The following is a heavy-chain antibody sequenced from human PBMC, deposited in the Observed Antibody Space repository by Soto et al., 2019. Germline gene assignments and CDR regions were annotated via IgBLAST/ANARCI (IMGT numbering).Heavy chain of an antibody. CDR2: ISTYSGDT. J-gene: IGHJ5*02. V-gene: IGHV1-18*01. CDR3: ARHHGPTTSENWFDP. Sequence: QVHLVQSGVDVKTPGASVKVSCQASGYTFFTYDISWVRQAPGQGLEWMGWISTYSGDTKYAQKFHGRVTMTTDTSTPTAYLELRSLRSDDTAVYYCARHHGPTTSENWFDPWGQGTLVTVSS. D-gene: IGHD5-12*01. CDR1: GYTFFTYD.